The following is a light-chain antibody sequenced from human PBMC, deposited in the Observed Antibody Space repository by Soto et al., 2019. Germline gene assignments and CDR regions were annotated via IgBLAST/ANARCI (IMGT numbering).Light chain of an antibody. CDR3: QQYNSYST. CDR1: QGISSY. Sequence: DIQLTQSPSFLSASVGDRVTITCRASQGISSYLAWYQQKPRKAPEVLIFGASTLQSGVPSRFSGSGSGTEFTLTISSLQPDDFATYYCQQYNSYSTFGQGTKVDIK. J-gene: IGKJ1*01. CDR2: GAS. V-gene: IGKV1-9*01.